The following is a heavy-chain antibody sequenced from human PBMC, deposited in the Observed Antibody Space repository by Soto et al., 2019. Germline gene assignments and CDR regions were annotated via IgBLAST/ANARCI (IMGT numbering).Heavy chain of an antibody. CDR2: ICYSGDT. J-gene: IGHJ4*02. CDR3: TLRDEVTSYYINH. D-gene: IGHD2-21*02. Sequence: PSATRSLTRAVSGGSISSINISWGWVRQPPAEGLEWIPTICYSGDTYYNPSLKSRVTTSVDTSKNWFSLNLNSVTAADTAVYFSTLRDEVTSYYINHWGRGMLVT. CDR1: GGSISSINIS. V-gene: IGHV4-39*01.